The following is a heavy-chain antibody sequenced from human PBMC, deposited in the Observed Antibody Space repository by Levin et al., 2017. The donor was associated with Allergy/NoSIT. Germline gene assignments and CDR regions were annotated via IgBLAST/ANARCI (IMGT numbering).Heavy chain of an antibody. D-gene: IGHD3-16*01. CDR2: INGDGSDT. CDR1: GFTFTSYW. CDR3: ARGGAGHDFDI. Sequence: GGSLRLSCAASGFTFTSYWMHWVRQAPGKGLVWVSRINGDGSDTIYADSVKGRFTISRDNAENTLYLHMSSLRVEDTAVYYCARGGAGHDFDIWGQGTMVTVSS. V-gene: IGHV3-74*01. J-gene: IGHJ3*02.